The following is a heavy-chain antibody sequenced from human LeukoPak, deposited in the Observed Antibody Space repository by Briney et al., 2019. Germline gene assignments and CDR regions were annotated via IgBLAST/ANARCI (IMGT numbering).Heavy chain of an antibody. D-gene: IGHD2-2*02. J-gene: IGHJ4*02. CDR2: IHDSRST. CDR1: GASIGSSSYY. Sequence: PSETLSLTCTVSGASIGSSSYYWGWIRQPPGKGLEWIGSIHDSRSTYYTPSLKSRVAISLDTSKNQFSLKLGSVTAADTAVYYCVRESPYSSCGTTTCYNQGFDYWGQGTLVTVSS. CDR3: VRESPYSSCGTTTCYNQGFDY. V-gene: IGHV4-39*07.